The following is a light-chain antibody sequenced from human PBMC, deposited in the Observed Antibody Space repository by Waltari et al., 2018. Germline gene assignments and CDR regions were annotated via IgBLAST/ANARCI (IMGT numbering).Light chain of an antibody. CDR1: SSDVGGYNY. CDR3: SSYTSSSVYV. J-gene: IGLJ1*01. Sequence: QSALTQPDSVSGSPGQSITISCTGTSSDVGGYNYVSWYQQHPVKAPKLMIYDVSKRPSGVSNRFSGSKSGNTASLTISGLQAEDEADYYCSSYTSSSVYVFGTGTKVTVL. CDR2: DVS. V-gene: IGLV2-14*01.